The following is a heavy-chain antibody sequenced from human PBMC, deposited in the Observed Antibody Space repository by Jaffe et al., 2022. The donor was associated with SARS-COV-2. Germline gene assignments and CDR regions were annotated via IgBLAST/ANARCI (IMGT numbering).Heavy chain of an antibody. CDR2: IKSKTDGGTT. CDR1: GFTFSNAW. Sequence: EVQLVESGGGLVKPGGSLRLSCAASGFTFSNAWMSWVRQAPGKGLEWVGRIKSKTDGGTTDYAAPVKGRFTISRDDSKNTLYLQMNSLKTEDTAVYYCTTDLDDWPSYMDVWGKGTTVTVSS. CDR3: TTDLDDWPSYMDV. D-gene: IGHD3-3*01. V-gene: IGHV3-15*01. J-gene: IGHJ6*03.